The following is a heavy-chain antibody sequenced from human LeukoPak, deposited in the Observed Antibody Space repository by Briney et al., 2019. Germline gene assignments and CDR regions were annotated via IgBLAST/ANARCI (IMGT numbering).Heavy chain of an antibody. CDR2: LNPNSGDT. D-gene: IGHD5-24*01. J-gene: IGHJ4*02. CDR3: ARGRNIEMTTMSGGSDY. Sequence: ASVKVSCKTSGYIFSGYYMHWVRQAPGQGLEWMGWLNPNSGDTNYAQKFQGRVSMTRDTSISTAYMDLSDLRSDDTAVYYCARGRNIEMTTMSGGSDYWGQGTLVTVSS. V-gene: IGHV1-2*02. CDR1: GYIFSGYY.